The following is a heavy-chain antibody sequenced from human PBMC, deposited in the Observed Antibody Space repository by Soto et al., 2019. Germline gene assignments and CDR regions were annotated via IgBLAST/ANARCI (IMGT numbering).Heavy chain of an antibody. V-gene: IGHV4-39*01. CDR2: IYYSGST. J-gene: IGHJ4*02. D-gene: IGHD3-3*01. CDR1: GGSISSSSYY. Sequence: SETLSLTCTVSGGSISSSSYYWGWIRQPPGKGLEWIGSIYYSGSTYYNPSLKSRVTISVDTSKNQFSLKLSSVTAADTAVYYCARSGGIFGVVIPDFDYWGQGTLVTVSS. CDR3: ARSGGIFGVVIPDFDY.